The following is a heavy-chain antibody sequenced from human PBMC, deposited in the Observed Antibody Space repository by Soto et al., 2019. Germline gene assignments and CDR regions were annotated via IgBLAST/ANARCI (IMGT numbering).Heavy chain of an antibody. V-gene: IGHV4-4*02. J-gene: IGHJ4*02. CDR3: SRGRSATSDDY. Sequence: QVQLQESGPGLLKPSETLSLTCAVSGGSITTSHWWFWVRQPPGKGLEWFAEIQHTGSTNYNPSLRSRVTISIDKAMNQFSLKVISVTAADTAVYYCSRGRSATSDDYWGQGTLVTVSS. CDR2: IQHTGST. CDR1: GGSITTSHW. D-gene: IGHD6-6*01.